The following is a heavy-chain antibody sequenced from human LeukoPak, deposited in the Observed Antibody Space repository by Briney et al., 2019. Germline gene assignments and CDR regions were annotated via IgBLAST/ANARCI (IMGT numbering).Heavy chain of an antibody. D-gene: IGHD3-10*01. CDR3: ASDYTGMDYYYYMDV. J-gene: IGHJ6*03. Sequence: GGSLRLSCAASGFTFSSYAMHWVRQAPGKGLEWVAVISYDGSNKYYADSVKGRFTISRDNSKNTLYLQMNSLRAEDTAVYYCASDYTGMDYYYYMDVWGKGTTVTVSS. CDR1: GFTFSSYA. V-gene: IGHV3-30-3*01. CDR2: ISYDGSNK.